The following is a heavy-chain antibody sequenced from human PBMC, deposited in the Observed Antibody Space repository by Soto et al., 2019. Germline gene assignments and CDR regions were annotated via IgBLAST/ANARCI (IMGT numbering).Heavy chain of an antibody. J-gene: IGHJ6*02. CDR2: LKADNGGT. CDR1: GYSFTGHY. D-gene: IGHD3-10*01. CDR3: ARDLCPLGSGSPCPTYGMDL. Sequence: QVQLVQSGAEVKPPGASVKVSCKASGYSFTGHYMHWVRQVSGKRLEFLGWLKADNGGTYYAPKFQGRVTFTRDTSTTTAYMELSGLHSDDTAVYYCARDLCPLGSGSPCPTYGMDLWGQGTTVAVSS. V-gene: IGHV1-2*02.